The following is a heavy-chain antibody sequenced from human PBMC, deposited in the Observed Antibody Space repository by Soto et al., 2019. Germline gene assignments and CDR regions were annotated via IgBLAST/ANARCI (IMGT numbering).Heavy chain of an antibody. J-gene: IGHJ6*02. CDR2: IIPILGIA. CDR1: GGTFSSYT. CDR3: ARDGYYYGMDV. Sequence: QVQLVQSGAEVKKPGSSVKVSCKASGGTFSSYTISWVRQAPGQGLEWMGRIIPILGIANYAQKFQGRVRITADKSTSTAYMELSSLRSEDTAVYYCARDGYYYGMDVWGQGTTVTVSS. V-gene: IGHV1-69*08.